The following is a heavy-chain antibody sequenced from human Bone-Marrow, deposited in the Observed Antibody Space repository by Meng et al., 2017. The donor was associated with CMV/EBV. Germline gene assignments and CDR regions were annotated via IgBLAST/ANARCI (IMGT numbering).Heavy chain of an antibody. CDR3: VRDDYGGLDY. CDR2: IYSGGST. Sequence: GESLKISCAASGFTVSSNYMSWVRQAPGKGLEWVSVIYSGGSTYYADSVKGRFTISRDNSKNTLYLQMNSLRADDTAVYYCVRDDYGGLDYWGQGTVVTVSS. V-gene: IGHV3-66*02. D-gene: IGHD4-23*01. J-gene: IGHJ4*02. CDR1: GFTVSSNY.